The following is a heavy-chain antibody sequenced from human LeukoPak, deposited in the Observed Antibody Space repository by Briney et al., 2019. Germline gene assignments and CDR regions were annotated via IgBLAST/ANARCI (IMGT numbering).Heavy chain of an antibody. CDR2: IYYSGST. CDR1: GGSLSNYY. J-gene: IGHJ4*02. D-gene: IGHD3-9*01. CDR3: ARMPDILTGLDS. Sequence: SETLSLTCTVSGGSLSNYYWNWIRQPPGKGLEWIAYIYYSGSTNYNPSPKSRVTISLDTSKNQFSLKLSSVTTADTAVYYCARMPDILTGLDSWGQGTLVTVSS. V-gene: IGHV4-59*01.